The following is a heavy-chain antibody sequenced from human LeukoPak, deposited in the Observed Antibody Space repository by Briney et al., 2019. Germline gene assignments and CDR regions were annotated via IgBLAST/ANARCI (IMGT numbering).Heavy chain of an antibody. CDR1: GGSINSYY. D-gene: IGHD3-3*02. CDR3: ARDRSIEDAFDI. CDR2: INSDGSST. V-gene: IGHV3-74*03. J-gene: IGHJ3*02. Sequence: PSETLSLTCTVSGGSINSYYWSWIRQPPGKGLVWVSRINSDGSSTTYADSVKGRFAISRDNAKNTLFLQMNSLSPEDTAVYYCARDRSIEDAFDIWGQGTMVTVSS.